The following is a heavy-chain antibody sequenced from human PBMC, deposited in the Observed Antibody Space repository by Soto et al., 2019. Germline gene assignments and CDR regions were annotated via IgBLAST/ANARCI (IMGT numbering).Heavy chain of an antibody. D-gene: IGHD3-16*01. CDR2: SYYSGTT. CDR3: ARGWGKYFDF. CDR1: GDSITSNSYF. V-gene: IGHV4-61*05. J-gene: IGHJ2*01. Sequence: PSETLSLTCTVSGDSITSNSYFWAWIRQPPGKGLEWIGHSYYSGTTNYNPPLESRVMISIETSKNQFSLNLQSVTPADTAVYYCARGWGKYFDFWGRGTLVTVSS.